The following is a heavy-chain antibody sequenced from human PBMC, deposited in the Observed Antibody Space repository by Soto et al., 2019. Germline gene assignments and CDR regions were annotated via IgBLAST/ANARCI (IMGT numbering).Heavy chain of an antibody. Sequence: SLTCTVSGGSVTVGNYYWSWIRQQPVKGLEWIGYIYYSGSTYYNPSLKSRVTISVDTSKNQFSLKLSSVTAADTAVYYCARAPRYCTNGVCYTYWYFDLWGRGTLVTVSS. D-gene: IGHD2-8*01. J-gene: IGHJ2*01. V-gene: IGHV4-30-4*08. CDR2: IYYSGST. CDR1: GGSVTVGNYY. CDR3: ARAPRYCTNGVCYTYWYFDL.